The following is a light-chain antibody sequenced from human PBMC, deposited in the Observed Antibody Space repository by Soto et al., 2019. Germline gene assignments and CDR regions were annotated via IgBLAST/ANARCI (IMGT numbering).Light chain of an antibody. CDR2: GAS. J-gene: IGKJ1*01. CDR3: QQYGSSPRT. Sequence: EIVFTQSPSTLCLSTGERATLSCRASQRVSSSYLAWYQQKPGQAPRLLIYGASSRATGIPDRFSGSGSGTDFTLTISRLEPEDFAVYYCQQYGSSPRTLGKGIKVDI. V-gene: IGKV3-20*01. CDR1: QRVSSSY.